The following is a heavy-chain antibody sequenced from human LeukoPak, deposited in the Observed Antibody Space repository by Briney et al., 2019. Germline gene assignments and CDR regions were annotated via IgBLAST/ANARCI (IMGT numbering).Heavy chain of an antibody. Sequence: ASVKVSCKASGYTFTSYDINWVRQATGQGLEWMGWMNPNSGNTGYAQKFQGWVTMTRDTSISTAYMELSRLRSDDTAVYYCARESTTVFDYWGQGTLVTVSS. CDR2: MNPNSGNT. J-gene: IGHJ4*02. D-gene: IGHD4-17*01. CDR1: GYTFTSYD. V-gene: IGHV1-8*01. CDR3: ARESTTVFDY.